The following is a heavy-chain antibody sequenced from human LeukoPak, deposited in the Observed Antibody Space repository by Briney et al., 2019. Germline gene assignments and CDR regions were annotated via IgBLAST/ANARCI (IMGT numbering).Heavy chain of an antibody. CDR3: ATVYCSSTSCYLFDY. CDR1: GYTLTELS. D-gene: IGHD2-2*01. CDR2: FDPEDGET. Sequence: GASVKVSCKVSGYTLTELSMHWVRQAPGKGLDWMGGFDPEDGETIYAQKFQGRVIMTEDTSTDTAYMELSSLRSEDTAVYYCATVYCSSTSCYLFDYWGQGTLVTVSS. J-gene: IGHJ4*02. V-gene: IGHV1-24*01.